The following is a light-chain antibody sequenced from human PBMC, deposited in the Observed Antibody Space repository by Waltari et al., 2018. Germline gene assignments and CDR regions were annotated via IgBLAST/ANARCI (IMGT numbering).Light chain of an antibody. CDR1: SGHSNNI. CDR2: VNIDGSH. CDR3: QTGGHGTWV. Sequence: QLVLTQSPSASASLGASVKLTCTLASGHSNNIVAWLQRRPEKGPRYLMKVNIDGSHTTGDDIPDLFSGSSSGPERYLTISSLQSEDEADYYCQTGGHGTWVFGGGTKLTVV. J-gene: IGLJ3*02. V-gene: IGLV4-69*01.